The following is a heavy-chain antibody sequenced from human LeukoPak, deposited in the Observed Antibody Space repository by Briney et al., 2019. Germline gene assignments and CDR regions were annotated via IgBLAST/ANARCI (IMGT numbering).Heavy chain of an antibody. CDR1: GFAFSNYW. V-gene: IGHV3-74*01. J-gene: IGHJ4*02. CDR2: TDTEGADT. D-gene: IGHD6-19*01. Sequence: GGSLRLSCAASGFAFSNYWMFWVRQAPGKGLVWISQTDTEGADTTYGDPAKGRFTASRDNAKNTLYLQMNSLRVEDTAVYFCARGKAITAGIDFWGQGTLVTVSS. CDR3: ARGKAITAGIDF.